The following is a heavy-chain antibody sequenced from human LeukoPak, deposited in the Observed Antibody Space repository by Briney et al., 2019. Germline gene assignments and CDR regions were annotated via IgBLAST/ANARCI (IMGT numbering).Heavy chain of an antibody. Sequence: SGGFLSLSCAASGFTFSSYAMSCVRQAPGKLLECFSVISGSGGSTYYADSVKGRYTISRDKYKKTQNLKMNSLGAEDTAVYYCATGYGGYWGQGTLVTVSS. CDR2: ISGSGGST. D-gene: IGHD3-16*01. CDR3: ATGYGGY. CDR1: GFTFSSYA. V-gene: IGHV3-23*01. J-gene: IGHJ4*02.